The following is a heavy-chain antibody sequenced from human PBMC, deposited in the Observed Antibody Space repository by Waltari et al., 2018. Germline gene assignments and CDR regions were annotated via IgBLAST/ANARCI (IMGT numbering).Heavy chain of an antibody. CDR2: IYHSGSN. V-gene: IGHV4-38-2*01. Sequence: HVQLQESVPGLVKPSETLSLTCAVSGSSISSGYYWGWIRPPPGKGLEWIGSIYHSGSNYYNPSLKSRVTISVDTSKNKFSLKLSSVTAADTAVYYCAREITIFGVVKVDYFDYWGQGTLVTVSS. J-gene: IGHJ4*02. D-gene: IGHD3-3*01. CDR3: AREITIFGVVKVDYFDY. CDR1: GSSISSGYY.